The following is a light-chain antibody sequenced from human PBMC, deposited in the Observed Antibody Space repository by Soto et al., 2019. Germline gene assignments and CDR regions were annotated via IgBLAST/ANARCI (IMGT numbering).Light chain of an antibody. CDR3: QQHYSDPLT. CDR1: QSVLYSSKNKNS. V-gene: IGKV4-1*01. Sequence: DIVMTQSPDSLAVSLGERATINCKSSQSVLYSSKNKNSLVGYQQKPGQPPKLLIYWASTRESGVPDRFSGSGSGTDFTLTISSLQAEDVAVYYCQQHYSDPLTFGGGTKVEIK. CDR2: WAS. J-gene: IGKJ4*01.